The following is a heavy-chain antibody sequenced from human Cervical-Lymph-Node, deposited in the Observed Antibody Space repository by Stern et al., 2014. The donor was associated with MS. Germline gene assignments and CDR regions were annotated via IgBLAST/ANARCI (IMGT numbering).Heavy chain of an antibody. CDR1: GFSLSTSGVG. CDR3: ATHAPGVVPAALDY. Sequence: QITLKESGPTLVNPTQTLTLTCTFSGFSLSTSGVGVGWIRQPPGKALEWLAFSYWDDSKRYSPSLKNRLTITKDTSKNQVVLTMSNMDPVDTATFYCATHAPGVVPAALDYWGQGTLVTVS. CDR2: SYWDDSK. V-gene: IGHV2-5*02. D-gene: IGHD2-2*01. J-gene: IGHJ4*02.